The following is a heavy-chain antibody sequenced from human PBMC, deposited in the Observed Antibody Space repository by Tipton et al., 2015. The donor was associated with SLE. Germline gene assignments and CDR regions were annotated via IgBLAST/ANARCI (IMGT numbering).Heavy chain of an antibody. J-gene: IGHJ3*02. CDR2: IYYSGST. D-gene: IGHD2-15*01. CDR1: GGSISSSSYY. CDR3: AVLLAPWAFDI. V-gene: IGHV4-39*01. Sequence: GSLRLYCTVSGGSISSSSYYWGWIRQPPGKGLEWIGSIYYSGSTYYNPSLKSRVTISVDTSKNQFSLKLSSVTAADTAVYYCAVLLAPWAFDIWGQGTMVTVSS.